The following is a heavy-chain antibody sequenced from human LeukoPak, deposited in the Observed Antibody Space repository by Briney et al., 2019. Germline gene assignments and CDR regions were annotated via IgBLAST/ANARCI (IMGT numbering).Heavy chain of an antibody. J-gene: IGHJ4*02. V-gene: IGHV1-24*01. CDR1: GYTLTELS. CDR2: FDPEDGET. Sequence: ASVKVSCKVSGYTLTELSMHWVRQAPGKGLEWMGGFDPEDGETLYAQNFQGRVTMTEDTSTDTAYMELRSLRSEDTAVYYCETVVLWLGGGGYYFDYWGQGTLVTVSS. D-gene: IGHD3-10*01. CDR3: ETVVLWLGGGGYYFDY.